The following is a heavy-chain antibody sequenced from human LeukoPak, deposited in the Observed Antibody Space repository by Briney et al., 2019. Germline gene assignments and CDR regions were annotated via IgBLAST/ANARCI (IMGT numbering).Heavy chain of an antibody. CDR3: ARISRRSSSWYGVLYY. D-gene: IGHD6-13*01. V-gene: IGHV1-8*01. J-gene: IGHJ4*02. Sequence: ASVKVSCKASGYTFTSYDINWVRQAAGQGLEWMGWMNPNSGNTGYAQKFQGRVTMTRNTSISTAYMELSSLRSEDTAVYYCARISRRSSSWYGVLYYWGQGTLVTVSS. CDR1: GYTFTSYD. CDR2: MNPNSGNT.